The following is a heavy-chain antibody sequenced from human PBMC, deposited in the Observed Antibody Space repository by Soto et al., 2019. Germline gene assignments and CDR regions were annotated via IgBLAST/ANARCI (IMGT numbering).Heavy chain of an antibody. CDR2: IKQDGSEK. CDR3: ARVISRYCSGGSCYYFDY. D-gene: IGHD2-15*01. CDR1: GFTFSSYW. J-gene: IGHJ4*02. Sequence: WRSLRLSCAASGFTFSSYWMSWFRQAPGKGLEWVANIKQDGSEKYYVDSVKGRFTISRDNAKNSLYLQMNSLRAEDTAVYYCARVISRYCSGGSCYYFDYWGQGTLVTVSS. V-gene: IGHV3-7*03.